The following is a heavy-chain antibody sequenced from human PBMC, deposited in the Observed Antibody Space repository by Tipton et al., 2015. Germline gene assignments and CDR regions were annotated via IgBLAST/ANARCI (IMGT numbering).Heavy chain of an antibody. D-gene: IGHD5-18*01. CDR2: FEYTGST. J-gene: IGHJ4*01. CDR1: GGSISSYS. CDR3: ARDPRDGYGHFDS. V-gene: IGHV4-59*12. Sequence: TLSLTCTVSGGSISSYSWSWIRQAPGKALEWIGDFEYTGSTKYNPSLKSRVTVSVDTSKNQFSLRLSSVTAADTAVYYCARDPRDGYGHFDSWGQGILVTVSS.